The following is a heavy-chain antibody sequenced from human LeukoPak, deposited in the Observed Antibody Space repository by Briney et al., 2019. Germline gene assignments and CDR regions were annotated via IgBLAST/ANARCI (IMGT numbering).Heavy chain of an antibody. Sequence: SETLSLTCAVYGGSFSGYYWSWLRQPPGKGLEWLGEINRSGSTNYNPSLKSRVTISVDTSKNRFSLKLSSVTAADTAVYYCARGRGALFYGDYPRSWYFDLWGRGTLVTVSS. D-gene: IGHD4-17*01. CDR1: GGSFSGYY. J-gene: IGHJ2*01. CDR3: ARGRGALFYGDYPRSWYFDL. CDR2: INRSGST. V-gene: IGHV4-34*01.